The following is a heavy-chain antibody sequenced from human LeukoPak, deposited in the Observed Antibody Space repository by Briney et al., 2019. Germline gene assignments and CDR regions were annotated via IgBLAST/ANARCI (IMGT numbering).Heavy chain of an antibody. CDR3: ARAGYYYYGMDV. J-gene: IGHJ6*02. Sequence: SETLSLTCTVSGVSISSYYGSWVRQPPGKGLEWVGYIYYSGSTNYNPSLKSRVTISVDTSKNQFSLKLSSVTAADTAVYYCARAGYYYYGMDVGGQGTTVTVS. D-gene: IGHD1-14*01. CDR2: IYYSGST. CDR1: GVSISSYY. V-gene: IGHV4-59*01.